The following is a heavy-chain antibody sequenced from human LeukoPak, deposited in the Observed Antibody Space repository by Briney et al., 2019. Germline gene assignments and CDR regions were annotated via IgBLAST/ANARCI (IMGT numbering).Heavy chain of an antibody. Sequence: SETLSLTCTVSGDSISSSSYYWVWLRRPPGKGLEWIATIHYTGSTYYNPSLKSRVTISVDTSKNQFSLKLSSVTAADTAMYYCARYWGPYDNSGAYFDYWGQGTLVTVSS. CDR2: IHYTGST. D-gene: IGHD3-22*01. J-gene: IGHJ4*02. CDR3: ARYWGPYDNSGAYFDY. V-gene: IGHV4-39*01. CDR1: GDSISSSSYY.